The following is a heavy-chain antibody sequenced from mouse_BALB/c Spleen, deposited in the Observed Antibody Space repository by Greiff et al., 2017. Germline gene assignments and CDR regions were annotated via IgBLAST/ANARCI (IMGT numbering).Heavy chain of an antibody. D-gene: IGHD2-4*01. Sequence: QVHVKQSGAELVKPGASVKLSCKASGYTFTSYYMYWVKQRPGQGLEWIGEINPSNGGTNFNEKFKSKATLTVDKSSSTAYMQLSSLTSEDSAVYYCTRFDYDPYYYAMDDWGQGTSVTVSS. CDR2: INPSNGGT. CDR1: GYTFTSYY. V-gene: IGHV1S81*02. CDR3: TRFDYDPYYYAMDD. J-gene: IGHJ4*01.